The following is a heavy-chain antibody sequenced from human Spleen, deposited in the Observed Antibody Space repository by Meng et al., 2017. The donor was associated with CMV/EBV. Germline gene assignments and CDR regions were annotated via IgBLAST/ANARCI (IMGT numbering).Heavy chain of an antibody. V-gene: IGHV3-21*01. CDR1: GFTFSSYS. D-gene: IGHD4-23*01. J-gene: IGHJ4*02. CDR3: ARVGGWERRGFDY. Sequence: GGSLRLSCAASGFTFSSYSMTWVRQAPGKGLEWVSSISFTSRYINYADSLQGRFTISRDNAKNSLYLQMNSLRVEDTAMYYCARVGGWERRGFDYWGLGTLVTVSS. CDR2: ISFTSRYI.